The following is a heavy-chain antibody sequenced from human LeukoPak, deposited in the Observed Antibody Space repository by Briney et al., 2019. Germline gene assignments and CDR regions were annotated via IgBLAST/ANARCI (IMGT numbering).Heavy chain of an antibody. CDR2: IYYSGST. CDR3: ARRAMITFGGVIVDAFDI. J-gene: IGHJ3*02. Sequence: PSETLSLTCTVSGGSISSSSYYWSWIRQPPGKGLEWIGYIYYSGSTNYNPSLKSRVTISVDTSKNQFSLKLSSVTAADTAVYYCARRAMITFGGVIVDAFDIWGQGTMVTVSS. CDR1: GGSISSSSYY. D-gene: IGHD3-16*02. V-gene: IGHV4-61*05.